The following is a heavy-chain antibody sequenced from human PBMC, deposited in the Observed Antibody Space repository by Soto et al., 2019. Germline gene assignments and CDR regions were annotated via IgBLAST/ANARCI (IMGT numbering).Heavy chain of an antibody. CDR2: ISTYNGNT. V-gene: IGHV1-18*01. J-gene: IGHJ6*02. CDR1: GYTFISYD. Sequence: QVQLVQSGAEVKKPGASVKVSCKASGYTFISYDINWVRQAPGQGLEWMGWISTYNGNTNYAQNLQGRVTMTTDTSTSTAYMELRSLRSDDTAVYYCAREGHCSGGSCYSPYYYGMDVWGQGTTVTVSS. D-gene: IGHD2-15*01. CDR3: AREGHCSGGSCYSPYYYGMDV.